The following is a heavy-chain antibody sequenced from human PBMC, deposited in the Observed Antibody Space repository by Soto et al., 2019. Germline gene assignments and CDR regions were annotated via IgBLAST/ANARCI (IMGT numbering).Heavy chain of an antibody. J-gene: IGHJ4*02. D-gene: IGHD5-12*01. Sequence: VGSLRLSCAASGFTFSGFAMNWVRQPPGKGLEWVSSVDYTGSYTFYAASVKGRFTISRDNSKNMVYLELNSLRAEDTAVYYCAKRSGGFSEFDYWGQGTLVIVSS. CDR2: VDYTGSYT. V-gene: IGHV3-23*01. CDR3: AKRSGGFSEFDY. CDR1: GFTFSGFA.